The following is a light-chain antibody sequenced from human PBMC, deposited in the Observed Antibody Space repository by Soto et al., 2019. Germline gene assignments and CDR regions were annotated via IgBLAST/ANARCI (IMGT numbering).Light chain of an antibody. CDR1: QSISSY. CDR2: AAS. CDR3: QQSYSTPR. Sequence: DIQMTQSPSSLSASVGDRVGITCRASQSISSYLNWYQQKPGKAPKLLIYAASSLQSGVPSRFSGSGSGTDFTLTISSLQPEDFATYYCQQSYSTPRFGGGTKVDIK. V-gene: IGKV1-39*01. J-gene: IGKJ4*01.